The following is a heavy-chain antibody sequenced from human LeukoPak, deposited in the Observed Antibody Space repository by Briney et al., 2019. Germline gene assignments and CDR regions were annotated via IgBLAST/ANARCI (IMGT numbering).Heavy chain of an antibody. J-gene: IGHJ4*02. Sequence: QPGGSLRLSCAASGFMFSSYGMHWVRQAPGKGLEWVAFIRHGGNNQYYTESVKGRFTISRDNSRNTLFLQMNSLRSEDTAVYYCAKDYHVSGTAFDRWGQGTLVTVSS. CDR1: GFMFSSYG. CDR3: AKDYHVSGTAFDR. D-gene: IGHD3-10*01. CDR2: IRHGGNNQ. V-gene: IGHV3-30*02.